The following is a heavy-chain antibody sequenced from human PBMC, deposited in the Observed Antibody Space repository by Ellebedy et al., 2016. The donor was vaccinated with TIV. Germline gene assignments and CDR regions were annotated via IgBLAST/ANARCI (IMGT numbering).Heavy chain of an antibody. J-gene: IGHJ4*01. CDR1: GSSLEDYH. V-gene: IGHV3-11*01. D-gene: IGHD3-22*01. CDR2: ITSSGRAT. Sequence: GGSLRLXXSASGSSLEDYHMTWIRQAPGKGLEWIAYITSSGRATSYADSVQGRFTISKGNATNSLFLQMNSLRAEDTAVYYCAGGNYYDSAGYFLWGQGTRVTVSS. CDR3: AGGNYYDSAGYFL.